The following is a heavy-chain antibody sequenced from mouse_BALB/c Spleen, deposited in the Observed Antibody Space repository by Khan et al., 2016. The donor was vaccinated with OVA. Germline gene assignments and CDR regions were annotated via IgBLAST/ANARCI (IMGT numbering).Heavy chain of an antibody. CDR3: ARLLSNFYY. CDR2: INPSNGRT. V-gene: IGHV1S81*02. CDR1: GYTLTSYW. J-gene: IGHJ2*01. D-gene: IGHD2-1*01. Sequence: QVQLQQPGAELVNPGASVNLSCKASGYTLTSYWMHWVKQRPGQGLEWIGEINPSNGRTNYNEKFKSKATLTVDKSSSTAYMQLSSPTSEDSAVYYCARLLSNFYYWGQGTTLTVSS.